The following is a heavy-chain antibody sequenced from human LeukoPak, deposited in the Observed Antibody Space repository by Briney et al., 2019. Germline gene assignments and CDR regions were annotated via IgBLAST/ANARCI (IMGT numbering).Heavy chain of an antibody. CDR1: GYNFTTYW. J-gene: IGHJ4*02. CDR3: ARLNYYGSGSPSAFDF. V-gene: IGHV5-51*01. Sequence: GESLQISCQSSGYNFTTYWITWVRQLPGKGLEWMGIIYPGDSDTRYSPSFQGQVTISADKSISTAYLQWSSLKASDTAMYYCARLNYYGSGSPSAFDFWGQGTLVTVSS. D-gene: IGHD3-10*01. CDR2: IYPGDSDT.